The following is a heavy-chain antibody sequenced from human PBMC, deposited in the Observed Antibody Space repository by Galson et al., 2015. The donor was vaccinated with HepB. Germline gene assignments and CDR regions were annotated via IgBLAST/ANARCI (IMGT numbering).Heavy chain of an antibody. Sequence: CAISGDSVSSNSAAWNWIRQSPSRGLEWLGRTYYRSKWYNDYAVSVKSRITINPDTSKNQFSLQLNSVTPEDTAVYYCSRSSGYDPSIAPFDYWGQGTRVTVSS. CDR2: TYYRSKWYN. D-gene: IGHD5-12*01. CDR3: SRSSGYDPSIAPFDY. J-gene: IGHJ4*02. CDR1: GDSVSSNSAA. V-gene: IGHV6-1*01.